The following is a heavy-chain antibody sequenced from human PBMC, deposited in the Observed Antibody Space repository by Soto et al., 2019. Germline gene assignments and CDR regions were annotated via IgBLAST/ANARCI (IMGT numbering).Heavy chain of an antibody. Sequence: QVQLQESGPGLVTPSETLSLTCTVSGGSISSYYLSWIRQPPGKGLEWIGYIYYSGRTNYNPSLTSRVTISVDTSKNQFSLKLSSVTAADTDVYYCASTLGLRSNYFDYWGQGTLVTVSS. J-gene: IGHJ4*02. D-gene: IGHD4-17*01. CDR2: IYYSGRT. V-gene: IGHV4-59*01. CDR1: GGSISSYY. CDR3: ASTLGLRSNYFDY.